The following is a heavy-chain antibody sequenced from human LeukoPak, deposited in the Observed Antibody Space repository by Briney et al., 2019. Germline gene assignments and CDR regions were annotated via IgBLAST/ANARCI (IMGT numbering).Heavy chain of an antibody. CDR1: GGSISNTNW. J-gene: IGHJ4*02. V-gene: IGHV4-4*02. CDR3: AREGGPYRPLDY. Sequence: SGTLSLTCGVSGGSISNTNWWTLVRQPPGKGLEWIGEVNLQGSTNYNPSLKCRVAISVDRSENHISLKLTSVTAADTAVYYCAREGGPYRPLDYSGQGTLVTVAS. CDR2: VNLQGST.